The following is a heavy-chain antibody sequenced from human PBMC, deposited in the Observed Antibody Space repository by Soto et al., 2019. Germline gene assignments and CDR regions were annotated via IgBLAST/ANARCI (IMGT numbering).Heavy chain of an antibody. CDR2: ISSSSSYI. J-gene: IGHJ4*02. Sequence: GGSLRLSCAASGFTFSSYSMNWVRQAPGKGLEWVSSISSSSSYIYYADSVKGRFTISRVNSKNTMYLQMSNLRAEDTAVYFCARIGPYCGGDCYPDFDFWGLGTPVTVS. CDR1: GFTFSSYS. CDR3: ARIGPYCGGDCYPDFDF. V-gene: IGHV3-21*04. D-gene: IGHD2-21*02.